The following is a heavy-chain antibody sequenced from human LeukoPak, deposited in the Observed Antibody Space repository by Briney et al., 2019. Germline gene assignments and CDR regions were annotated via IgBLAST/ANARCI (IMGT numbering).Heavy chain of an antibody. J-gene: IGHJ4*02. V-gene: IGHV4-59*01. CDR2: IYYSGST. Sequence: PSETLSLTCTVSGGSISSYYWSWIRQPPGKGLEWIGYIYYSGSTNYNPSLKSRVTISVDTSKNQFSLKLSSVTAADTAVYYCAREPLYYYGSGGLDYWGQGTLVTVSP. CDR3: AREPLYYYGSGGLDY. CDR1: GGSISSYY. D-gene: IGHD3-10*01.